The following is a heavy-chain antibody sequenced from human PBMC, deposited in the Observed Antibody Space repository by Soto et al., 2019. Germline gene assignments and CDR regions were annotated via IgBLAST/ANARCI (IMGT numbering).Heavy chain of an antibody. CDR3: ARSYYYDSSGNDGDYYYGMDV. Sequence: EVQLLESGGGLVQPGGSLRLSCAASGFTFSSYSMNWVRQAPGKGLEWVSSISSSSSYIYYADSVKGRFTISRDNAKNSLYLQMNSLRAEDTAVYYCARSYYYDSSGNDGDYYYGMDVWGQGTTVTVSS. D-gene: IGHD3-22*01. J-gene: IGHJ6*02. CDR1: GFTFSSYS. V-gene: IGHV3-21*01. CDR2: ISSSSSYI.